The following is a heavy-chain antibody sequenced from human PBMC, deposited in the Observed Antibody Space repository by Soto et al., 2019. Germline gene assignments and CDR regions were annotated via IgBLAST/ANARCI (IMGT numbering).Heavy chain of an antibody. Sequence: GGSLRLSCAASGFTFSSYSMNWVRQAPGKGLEWVSYISSSSSTIYYADSVKGRFTISRDNAKNSLYLQMNSLRAEDTAVYYCARWGGVAGTQFDYWGQGTLVTVSS. V-gene: IGHV3-48*01. J-gene: IGHJ4*02. D-gene: IGHD6-19*01. CDR3: ARWGGVAGTQFDY. CDR1: GFTFSSYS. CDR2: ISSSSSTI.